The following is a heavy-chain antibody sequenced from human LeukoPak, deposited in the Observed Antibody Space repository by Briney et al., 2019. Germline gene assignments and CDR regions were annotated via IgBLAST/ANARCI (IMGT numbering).Heavy chain of an antibody. J-gene: IGHJ5*02. V-gene: IGHV4-59*12. Sequence: SETLSLTCTVSGDSITNYYWSWIRQPPGKGLEWIGYISYIGSTDYNPSLKSRVTISVDMSKNQFSLKLSSVTAADTAVYYCAREVYCSSTSCYGNWFDPWGQGTLVTVSS. CDR1: GDSITNYY. D-gene: IGHD2-2*01. CDR2: ISYIGST. CDR3: AREVYCSSTSCYGNWFDP.